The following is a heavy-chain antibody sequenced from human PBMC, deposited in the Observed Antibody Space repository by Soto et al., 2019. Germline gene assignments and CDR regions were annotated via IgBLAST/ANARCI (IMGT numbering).Heavy chain of an antibody. CDR1: GGSISSGGYY. Sequence: PSETLSLTCTVSGGSISSGGYYWSWIRQHPGKGLEWIGYIYYSGSTYYNPSLKSRVTISVDTSKNQFSLKLSSVTAADMAVYYCARDSEGYSGYYDYWGQGTLVTVSS. CDR2: IYYSGST. D-gene: IGHD5-12*01. CDR3: ARDSEGYSGYYDY. V-gene: IGHV4-31*03. J-gene: IGHJ4*02.